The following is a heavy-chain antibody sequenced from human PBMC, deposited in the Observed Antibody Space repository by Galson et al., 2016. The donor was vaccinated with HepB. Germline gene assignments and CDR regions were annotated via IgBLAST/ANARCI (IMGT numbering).Heavy chain of an antibody. Sequence: SLRLSCAASGFVFSNFGLSWVRQAPGKGLEWVASISTRRTTYYSDSVQGRFTISRHNSNNPLYLQMNGLRAEDTAVYYCAKERLVRRIFDHWGQGTLLTVSS. J-gene: IGHJ4*02. CDR1: GFVFSNFG. V-gene: IGHV3-23*01. D-gene: IGHD1-1*01. CDR3: AKERLVRRIFDH. CDR2: ISTRRTT.